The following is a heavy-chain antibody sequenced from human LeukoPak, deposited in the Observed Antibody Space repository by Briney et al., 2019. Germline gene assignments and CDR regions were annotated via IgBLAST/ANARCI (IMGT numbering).Heavy chain of an antibody. V-gene: IGHV4-59*01. CDR3: ARGERDLLFDY. CDR1: GGSISGYY. J-gene: IGHJ4*02. Sequence: PSETLSLTCTVSGGSISGYYWSWIRQPPGKGLEWIGYIFYSGSTNYNPSLKSRVTISVDTSKNQFSLKLSSVTAADTAVYYCARGERDLLFDYWGQGTLVTVSS. CDR2: IFYSGST. D-gene: IGHD1-26*01.